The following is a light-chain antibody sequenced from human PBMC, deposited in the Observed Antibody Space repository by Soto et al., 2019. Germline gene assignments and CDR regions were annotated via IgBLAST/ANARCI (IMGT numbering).Light chain of an antibody. V-gene: IGKV3-11*01. CDR2: DAS. CDR1: QSDSRY. CDR3: HQRSNWPWT. Sequence: EIVLTQSPATLSLSPGERATLSCRASQSDSRYLAWYQHKVGQAPRLLIYDASSRATGIPARFSGSGSGTDFTLTISSLEPEDFAVYYCHQRSNWPWTFGQGTKVEIK. J-gene: IGKJ1*01.